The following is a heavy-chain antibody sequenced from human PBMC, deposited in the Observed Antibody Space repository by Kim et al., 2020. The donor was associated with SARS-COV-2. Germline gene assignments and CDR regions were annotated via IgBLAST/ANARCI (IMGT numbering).Heavy chain of an antibody. V-gene: IGHV1-18*03. J-gene: IGHJ4*01. CDR1: GYSFSNYG. Sequence: ASVKVSCKASGYSFSNYGLVWARQAPGQGLEWMGWISSNSGHTKYAQNVQGRVTLTTDTSTNTGYMELSSLRSDDMAVYYCAPYYDSNSYRGQWDWGQGTPVTVSS. CDR3: APYYDSNSYRGQWD. D-gene: IGHD3-22*01. CDR2: ISSNSGHT.